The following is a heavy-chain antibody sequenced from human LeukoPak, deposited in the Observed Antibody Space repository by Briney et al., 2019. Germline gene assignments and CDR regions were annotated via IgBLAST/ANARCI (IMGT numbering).Heavy chain of an antibody. CDR3: ARKGATMVRGDLDFDY. CDR2: IYYSGNT. V-gene: IGHV4-31*03. CDR1: GGSISSGGHY. J-gene: IGHJ4*02. D-gene: IGHD3-10*01. Sequence: TLSLTCTVSGGSISSGGHYWTWIRQHPGKGLEWIGYIYYSGNTYYTPSLESRVTMSVDTSKNQFSLKLSSVTAADTAVYYCARKGATMVRGDLDFDYWGQGTLVTVSS.